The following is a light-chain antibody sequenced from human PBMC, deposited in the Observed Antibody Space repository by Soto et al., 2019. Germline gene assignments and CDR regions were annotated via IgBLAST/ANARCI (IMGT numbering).Light chain of an antibody. CDR3: SSYTSSSTLYV. V-gene: IGLV2-14*01. CDR1: SSDVGGYNY. Sequence: QSVLTQPASVSGSPGQSITISCTGTSSDVGGYNYVSWYQQHPGKAPKLMIYDVSNRPSGVSNRFSGSKSGNTASLTISGLQAEDEAEYYSSSYTSSSTLYVFGTGTKLTVL. J-gene: IGLJ1*01. CDR2: DVS.